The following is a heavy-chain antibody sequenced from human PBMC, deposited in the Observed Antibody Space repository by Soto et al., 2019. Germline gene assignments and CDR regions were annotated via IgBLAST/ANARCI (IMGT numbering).Heavy chain of an antibody. CDR2: INHSGST. CDR3: ARDRGCGYYCAFDI. J-gene: IGHJ3*02. V-gene: IGHV4-34*01. D-gene: IGHD3-22*01. Sequence: STPLSGTCAFSGGSFSGYYWSWIRQPPGKGLEWIGEINHSGSTNYNPSLKSRVTISVDTSKNQFSLKLSSVTAADTAVYYCARDRGCGYYCAFDIWGQGTMVTVSS. CDR1: GGSFSGYY.